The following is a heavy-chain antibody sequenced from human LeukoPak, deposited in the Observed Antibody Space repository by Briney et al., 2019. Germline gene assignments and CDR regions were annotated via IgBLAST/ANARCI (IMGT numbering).Heavy chain of an antibody. Sequence: GGSLRLSCAASGFIFSSYSINWLRQAPGKGLEWVSSISSSSSYIYYADSVKGRFTISRDNAKNSLYLQMNSLRAEDTAVYYCATEGSFSADWGQGTLVTVSS. J-gene: IGHJ4*02. CDR3: ATEGSFSAD. CDR1: GFIFSSYS. CDR2: ISSSSSYI. V-gene: IGHV3-21*01. D-gene: IGHD2/OR15-2a*01.